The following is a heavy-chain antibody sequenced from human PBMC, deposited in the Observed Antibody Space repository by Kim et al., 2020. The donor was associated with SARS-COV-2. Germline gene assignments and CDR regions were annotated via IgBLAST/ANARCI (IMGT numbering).Heavy chain of an antibody. V-gene: IGHV4-59*08. CDR1: GGSISGHY. J-gene: IGHJ6*04. CDR2: IYYRGST. Sequence: SETLSLTCTVSGGSISGHYWSWIRQPPGKGLEWIGFIYYRGSTSYNPSLKSRITLSADTSKDHFSLKLTSVTAADTAVYYCARSRGDYYAMDVWGKGTTVTVSS. D-gene: IGHD3-16*01. CDR3: ARSRGDYYAMDV.